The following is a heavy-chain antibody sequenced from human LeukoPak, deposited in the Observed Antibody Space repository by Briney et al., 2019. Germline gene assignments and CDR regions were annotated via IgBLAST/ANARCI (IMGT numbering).Heavy chain of an antibody. J-gene: IGHJ4*02. D-gene: IGHD6-19*01. Sequence: EASVKVSCTVSGYTLTELSMHWVRQAPGKGLDWMGGFDPEDGETIYAQKFQGRVAMTEDTSADTAYMELSSLRSEDTAVYYCATLSSGWSYAMLNFDNWGQGTLVTVSS. CDR3: ATLSSGWSYAMLNFDN. CDR2: FDPEDGET. CDR1: GYTLTELS. V-gene: IGHV1-24*01.